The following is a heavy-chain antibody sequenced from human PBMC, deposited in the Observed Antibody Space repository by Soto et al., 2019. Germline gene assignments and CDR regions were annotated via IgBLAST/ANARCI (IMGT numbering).Heavy chain of an antibody. D-gene: IGHD3-22*01. CDR2: ISYDGSNK. CDR1: GFNFSSHA. J-gene: IGHJ3*02. CDR3: ARVLDPYSPIVEAPSDAFDI. V-gene: IGHV3-30-3*01. Sequence: PGGPLRLSCAASGFNFSSHAMHWVRQAPGKGLEWVAVISYDGSNKYYADSVKGRFTISRDNSKNTLYLQMNSLRAEDTAVYYCARVLDPYSPIVEAPSDAFDIWGQGTMVTVSS.